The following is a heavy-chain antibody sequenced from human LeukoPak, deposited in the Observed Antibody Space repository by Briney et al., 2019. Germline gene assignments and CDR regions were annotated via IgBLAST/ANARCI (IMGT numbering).Heavy chain of an antibody. CDR3: AKRHWVFDWPPPADY. CDR1: GFTFSSYA. J-gene: IGHJ4*02. V-gene: IGHV3-23*01. D-gene: IGHD3-9*01. CDR2: ISGSGGST. Sequence: GGSLRLSCAASGFTFSSYAMGWVRQAPGKGLEWVSAISGSGGSTYYADSVKGRFTISRDNSRNTLYLQMNSLRAEDTAVYYCAKRHWVFDWPPPADYWGQGTLVTVSS.